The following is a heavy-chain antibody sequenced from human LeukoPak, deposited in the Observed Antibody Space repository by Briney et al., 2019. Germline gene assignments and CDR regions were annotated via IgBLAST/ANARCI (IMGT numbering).Heavy chain of an antibody. V-gene: IGHV1-69*01. CDR2: IIPIFGTA. CDR1: GGTFSSYA. Sequence: GASVKVSCKASGGTFSSYAISWVRQAPGQGLEWMGGIIPIFGTANYAQKFQGRVTITADESTSTAYMELSSLRSEDTAVYYCARGRDHYGSGSYYNRILGAFDIWGQGTMVTVSS. J-gene: IGHJ3*02. D-gene: IGHD3-10*01. CDR3: ARGRDHYGSGSYYNRILGAFDI.